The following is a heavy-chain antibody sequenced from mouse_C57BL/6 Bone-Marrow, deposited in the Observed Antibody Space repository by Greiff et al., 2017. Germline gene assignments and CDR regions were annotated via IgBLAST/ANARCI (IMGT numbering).Heavy chain of an antibody. D-gene: IGHD1-1*01. Sequence: QVQLQQPGTELVKPGASVKLSCKASGYTFTSYLMHWVKQRPGQGLEWIGNINPSNGGTNYNEKFKSKATLTVDKSSSTVYMQLSSLTSEDSAVYYCAGSSYYGSWYWYCDVWGTGTTVTVSS. CDR3: AGSSYYGSWYWYCDV. J-gene: IGHJ1*03. V-gene: IGHV1-53*01. CDR2: INPSNGGT. CDR1: GYTFTSYL.